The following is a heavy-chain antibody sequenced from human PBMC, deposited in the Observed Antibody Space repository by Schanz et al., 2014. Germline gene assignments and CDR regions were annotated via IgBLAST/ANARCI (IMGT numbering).Heavy chain of an antibody. D-gene: IGHD3-3*01. CDR1: GYTLTAYY. Sequence: QVQLVQSGAEVKKPGASVKVSCKASGYTLTAYYMHWVRQAPGQGLEWMGWINPDSGGTNYAQKCQGRVTMTRDMSLNTAYMELSRLRSDDSAVYYCASDFWSGYSHYYYGLDVWGQGTTVTVSS. V-gene: IGHV1-2*02. J-gene: IGHJ6*02. CDR2: INPDSGGT. CDR3: ASDFWSGYSHYYYGLDV.